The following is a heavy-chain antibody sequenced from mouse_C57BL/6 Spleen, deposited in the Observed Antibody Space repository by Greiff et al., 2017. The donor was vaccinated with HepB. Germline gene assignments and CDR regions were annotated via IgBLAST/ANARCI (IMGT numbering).Heavy chain of an antibody. D-gene: IGHD2-3*01. J-gene: IGHJ4*01. V-gene: IGHV1-26*01. CDR1: GYTFTDYY. CDR3: ASKGIDDGYSLAMDY. Sequence: EVQLQQSGPELVKPGASVKISCKASGYTFTDYYMNWVKQSHGKSLEWIGDINPNNGGTSYNQKFKGKATLTVDKSSSTAYMELSSLTSEDSAGYYCASKGIDDGYSLAMDYWGQGTSVTVSS. CDR2: INPNNGGT.